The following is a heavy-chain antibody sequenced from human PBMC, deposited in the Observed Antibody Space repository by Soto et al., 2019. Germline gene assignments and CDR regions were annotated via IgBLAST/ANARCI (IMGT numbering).Heavy chain of an antibody. CDR3: ARTSSNYNWIDP. V-gene: IGHV4-39*01. CDR2: IYYSGST. Sequence: SETLSLTCTVSGGSISSRSDYWGWIRQPPGKGLEWIGNIYYSGSTDHNPSLKSRVTISVDTSKNQVSLKLSSVTAADTAVYYCARTSSNYNWIDPWGQGTLVTVSS. D-gene: IGHD4-4*01. J-gene: IGHJ5*02. CDR1: GGSISSRSDY.